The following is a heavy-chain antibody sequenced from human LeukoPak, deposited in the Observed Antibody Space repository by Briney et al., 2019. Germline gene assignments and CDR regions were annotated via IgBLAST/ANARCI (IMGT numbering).Heavy chain of an antibody. D-gene: IGHD1-26*01. CDR2: IYPGDSDT. Sequence: GGSLKISCKGFGYTFTSYWIGWVRQMPGKGLEWMGIIYPGDSDTRYSPSFQGQVIISADKSISTAYLQWSSLKASDTAMYYCARHPHTIVGTTPYFDYWGQGTLVTVSS. V-gene: IGHV5-51*01. CDR1: GYTFTSYW. CDR3: ARHPHTIVGTTPYFDY. J-gene: IGHJ4*02.